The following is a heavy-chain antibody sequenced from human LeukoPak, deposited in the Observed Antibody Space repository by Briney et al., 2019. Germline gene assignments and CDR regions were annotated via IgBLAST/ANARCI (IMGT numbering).Heavy chain of an antibody. CDR1: GYTFTSYG. J-gene: IGHJ4*02. CDR3: ARDTYYYDSSGYFDY. Sequence: ASVKVSCKASGYTFTSYGISWVRQAPGQGLEWMGWISAYNGNTNSAQKFQGRVTMTTDTSTSTAYMELRSLRSDDTAVYYCARDTYYYDSSGYFDYWGQGTLVTVSS. D-gene: IGHD3-22*01. V-gene: IGHV1-18*01. CDR2: ISAYNGNT.